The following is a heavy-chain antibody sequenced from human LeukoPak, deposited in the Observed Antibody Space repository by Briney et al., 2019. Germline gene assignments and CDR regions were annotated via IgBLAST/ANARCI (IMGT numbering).Heavy chain of an antibody. CDR1: GYTFTGYY. Sequence: GASVNVSCQASGYTFTGYYMHWVRQAPGQGLEWMGWINPNRGGTNYAQKVEGRVTMTRDTSINTADMELSRLRSDDTAVYYCARGAYYFYYWGQGTLVTVSS. V-gene: IGHV1-2*02. J-gene: IGHJ4*02. CDR2: INPNRGGT. CDR3: ARGAYYFYY.